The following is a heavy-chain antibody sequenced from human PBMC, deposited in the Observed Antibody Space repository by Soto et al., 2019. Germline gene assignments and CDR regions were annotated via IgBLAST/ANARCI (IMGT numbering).Heavy chain of an antibody. CDR3: ARGFYDSSGFFYAGWFGP. D-gene: IGHD3-22*01. J-gene: IGHJ5*02. CDR2: IIPKSGDT. V-gene: IGHV1-2*02. Sequence: QVHLVQSGAEVKKPGASVNVSCKASGYTFIVYYIHWLRQAPGQGPEWMGWIIPKSGDTKYSEKFQGRVAMTRDTSINTAYMEMTSLRSDDTAVYYCARGFYDSSGFFYAGWFGPWGQGTLVTVSS. CDR1: GYTFIVYY.